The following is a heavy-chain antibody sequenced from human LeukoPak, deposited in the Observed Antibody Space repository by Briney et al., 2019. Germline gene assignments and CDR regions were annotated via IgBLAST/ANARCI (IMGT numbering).Heavy chain of an antibody. J-gene: IGHJ4*02. CDR2: IRWNSGSI. CDR1: GLTFDDYA. V-gene: IGHV3-9*01. D-gene: IGHD5-18*01. CDR3: AKGYRKYSYGPALDY. Sequence: GRSLRLSCAASGLTFDDYAMHWVRQAPGKGLEWVSGIRWNSGSIGYAASVKGRFTISRDNAKNSLYLQMNSLRAEDTALCYCAKGYRKYSYGPALDYWGQGTLVIVSS.